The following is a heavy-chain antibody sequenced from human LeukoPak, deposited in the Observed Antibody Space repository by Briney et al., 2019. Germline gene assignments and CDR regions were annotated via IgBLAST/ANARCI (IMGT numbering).Heavy chain of an antibody. CDR1: GGSISSGGYY. J-gene: IGHJ6*02. CDR3: ARDIRGYSYGYYYYYGMDV. V-gene: IGHV4-39*02. D-gene: IGHD5-18*01. Sequence: PSQTLSLTCTVSGGSISSGGYYWGWIRQPPGKGLEWIGSIYYSGSTYYNPSLKSRVTISVDTSKNQFSLKLSSVTAADTAVYYCARDIRGYSYGYYYYYGMDVWGQGTAVTVSS. CDR2: IYYSGST.